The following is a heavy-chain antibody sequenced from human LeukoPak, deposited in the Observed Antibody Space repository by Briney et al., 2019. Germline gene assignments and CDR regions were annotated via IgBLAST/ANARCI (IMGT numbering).Heavy chain of an antibody. CDR2: ISAYNGNT. CDR3: ARDGGSSTIFGVVIPYFDY. CDR1: GYTFTTYG. D-gene: IGHD3-3*01. J-gene: IGHJ4*02. V-gene: IGHV1-18*01. Sequence: ASVKVSCKASGYTFTTYGISWVRQAPGQGLEWMGWISAYNGNTNYAQNLQGRVTMTTDTSTSTAYMELSSLRSEDTAVYYCARDGGSSTIFGVVIPYFDYWGQGTLVTVSS.